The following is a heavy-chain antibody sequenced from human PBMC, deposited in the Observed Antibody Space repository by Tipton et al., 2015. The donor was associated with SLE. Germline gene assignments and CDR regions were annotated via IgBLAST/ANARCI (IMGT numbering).Heavy chain of an antibody. CDR2: IYHSGST. D-gene: IGHD5-12*01. CDR1: GGSISGYY. CDR3: ARHPPRGGSGYALDN. Sequence: TLSLTCTVSGGSISGYYWSWIRQPPGKGLEWIGYIYHSGSTNYNPSLKSRVNISVDTSKNQFSLKLSSVTAADTAVYYCARHPPRGGSGYALDNWGQGTLVTVPP. J-gene: IGHJ4*02. V-gene: IGHV4-59*01.